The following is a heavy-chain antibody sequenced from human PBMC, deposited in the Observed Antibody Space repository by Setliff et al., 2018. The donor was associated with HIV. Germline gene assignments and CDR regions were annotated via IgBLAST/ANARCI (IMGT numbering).Heavy chain of an antibody. CDR2: ISGSGTTT. Sequence: GGSLRLSCAASGFTSDDYAVTWVRQAPGKGLDYVSAISGSGTTTYYADSVRGRFTISRDNSTNTVYLQMHSLRAEDTAVYYCAQAQTSVSGSYYQYLQHWGQGTLVTVSS. J-gene: IGHJ1*01. V-gene: IGHV3-23*01. CDR1: GFTSDDYA. D-gene: IGHD3-10*01. CDR3: AQAQTSVSGSYYQYLQH.